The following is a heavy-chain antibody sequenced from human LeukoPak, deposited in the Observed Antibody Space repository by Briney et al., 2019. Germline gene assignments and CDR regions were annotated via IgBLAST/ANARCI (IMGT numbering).Heavy chain of an antibody. Sequence: ASVRVSCKVSGYTLTELSMHWVRQAPGKGLEWMGGFDPEDGETIYAQKFQGRVTITADESTSTAYMELSSLRSEDTAVYYCAREVGIAAADWGQGTLVTVSS. CDR2: FDPEDGET. CDR1: GYTLTELS. V-gene: IGHV1-24*01. CDR3: AREVGIAAAD. J-gene: IGHJ4*02. D-gene: IGHD6-13*01.